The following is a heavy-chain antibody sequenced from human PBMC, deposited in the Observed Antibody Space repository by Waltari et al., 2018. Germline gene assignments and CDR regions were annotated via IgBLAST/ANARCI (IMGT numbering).Heavy chain of an antibody. D-gene: IGHD4-4*01. Sequence: QLQLQESGPGLVKPSETLSLTCTLSGGSLTSISYNWGWIRQPPGKGLEWIGSIYYSGSTYYNPSLKSRVTISVDTSKNQFSLKLSSVTAADTAVYYCARHADLDDSNNDYWGQGTLVTVSS. J-gene: IGHJ4*02. CDR2: IYYSGST. CDR3: ARHADLDDSNNDY. CDR1: GGSLTSISYN. V-gene: IGHV4-39*01.